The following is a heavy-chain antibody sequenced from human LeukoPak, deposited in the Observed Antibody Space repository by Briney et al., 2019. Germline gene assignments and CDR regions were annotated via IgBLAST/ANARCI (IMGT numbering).Heavy chain of an antibody. CDR3: AKDSKFSGSYYYFDN. J-gene: IGHJ4*02. D-gene: IGHD1-26*01. CDR2: VSGSGGNT. Sequence: GGTLRLSCAASGSTFSSYGMSWVRHAPGKGLEWVSAVSGSGGNTYYADSVKGRFTISRDNSKNTLYLQMNSLRAEDTAVYYCAKDSKFSGSYYYFDNCGQGTLITV. CDR1: GSTFSSYG. V-gene: IGHV3-23*01.